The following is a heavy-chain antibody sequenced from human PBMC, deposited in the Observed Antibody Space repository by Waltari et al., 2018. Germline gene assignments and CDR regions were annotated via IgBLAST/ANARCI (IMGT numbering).Heavy chain of an antibody. J-gene: IGHJ4*02. V-gene: IGHV4-34*01. CDR3: ARSDVDIDSIPVAFDY. CDR1: GGSFSGYY. D-gene: IGHD5-12*01. Sequence: QVQLQQWGAGLLKPSETLSLTCAVYGGSFSGYYWSWIRQPPGKGLEWIGEINHSGSTNYNPSLKSRVTISVDTSKNQFSLKLSSVTAADTAVYYCARSDVDIDSIPVAFDYWGQGTLVTVSS. CDR2: INHSGST.